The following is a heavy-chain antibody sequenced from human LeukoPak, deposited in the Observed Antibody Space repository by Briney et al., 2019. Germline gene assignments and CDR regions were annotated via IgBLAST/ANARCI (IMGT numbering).Heavy chain of an antibody. CDR1: GYDFTGYY. V-gene: IGHV1-2*02. CDR2: VNPRNGGT. CDR3: ATGLQYGLWGVPYFYYMHA. Sequence: ASVKVSCKASGYDFTGYYVHWVRQAPGHGFEWMGWVNPRNGGTHYAQNFQGRVTMTGDTSITTAYMELGSLTSDDTAVYYCATGLQYGLWGVPYFYYMHAWGKGTTVTVSS. J-gene: IGHJ6*03. D-gene: IGHD3-10*01.